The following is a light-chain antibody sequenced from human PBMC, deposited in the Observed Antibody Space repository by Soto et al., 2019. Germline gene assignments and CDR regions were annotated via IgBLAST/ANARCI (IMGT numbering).Light chain of an antibody. Sequence: EIVLTQSPATLSLSPGERATLSCRASQSVSSYLAWYQQKPGQAPRLLISGASTGATGVPPRFSGSGSGTDLTLTVNSLQSEDSAVYDCQQYHNWPVTFGGGTKVDIK. CDR1: QSVSSY. J-gene: IGKJ4*01. V-gene: IGKV3-15*01. CDR2: GAS. CDR3: QQYHNWPVT.